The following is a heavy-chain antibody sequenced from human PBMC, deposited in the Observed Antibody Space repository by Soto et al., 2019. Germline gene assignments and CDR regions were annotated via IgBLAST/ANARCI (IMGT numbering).Heavy chain of an antibody. CDR1: GGSVSSGGYY. J-gene: IGHJ4*02. Sequence: PSETLSLTCSVSGGSVSSGGYYWTWIRQPPGKGLEWIGYTLYSGNSNYNPSLKSRVTLSVETSKNQFSLKLSSVTAADTAVYYCATLGSGWNYWGQGTLGTVS. V-gene: IGHV4-61*08. CDR3: ATLGSGWNY. CDR2: TLYSGNS. D-gene: IGHD6-19*01.